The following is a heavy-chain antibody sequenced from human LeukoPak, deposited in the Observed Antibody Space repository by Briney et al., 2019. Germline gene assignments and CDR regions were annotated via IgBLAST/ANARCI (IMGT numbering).Heavy chain of an antibody. CDR1: GFTFSNYV. D-gene: IGHD2-15*01. CDR2: VSGGGGST. V-gene: IGHV3-23*01. CDR3: AKGMIYCSGGTCYFGTFNI. J-gene: IGHJ3*02. Sequence: GGSLRLSCAASGFTFSNYVMSWVRQAPGKGLEWVSGVSGGGGSTYYADSVKGRFTISRDNSKNTLYLQMKSLRAEDTAVYYCAKGMIYCSGGTCYFGTFNIWGQGTMVTVSS.